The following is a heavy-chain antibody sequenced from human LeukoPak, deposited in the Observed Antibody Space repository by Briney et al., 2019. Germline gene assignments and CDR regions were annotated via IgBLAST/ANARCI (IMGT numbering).Heavy chain of an antibody. CDR1: GFTFDDYA. V-gene: IGHV3-43*02. CDR2: ISGDGRST. CDR3: AKVYRYYDSSCQH. D-gene: IGHD3-22*01. Sequence: GGSLRLSCAASGFTFDDYAMHWVRQAPGKGLEWVSLISGDGRSTYFADSVKGRFTISRDNGKNSLYLQMNSLRTEDTALYYCAKVYRYYDSSCQHWGQGTLVTVSS. J-gene: IGHJ1*01.